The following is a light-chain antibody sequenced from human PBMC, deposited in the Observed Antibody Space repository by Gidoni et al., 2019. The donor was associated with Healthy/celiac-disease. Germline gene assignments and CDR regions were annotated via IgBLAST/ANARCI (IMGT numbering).Light chain of an antibody. J-gene: IGKJ1*01. CDR3: QQRSNWPPWG. CDR1: QSVSSY. CDR2: DAS. V-gene: IGKV3-11*01. Sequence: EIVFTPSPATLSLSPGERATLSCRASQSVSSYLAWYQQKPGQAPRLLISDASNRATGIPARFSGSGSGTDFTLTISSLEPEDFAVYYCQQRSNWPPWGFGQXTKVEIK.